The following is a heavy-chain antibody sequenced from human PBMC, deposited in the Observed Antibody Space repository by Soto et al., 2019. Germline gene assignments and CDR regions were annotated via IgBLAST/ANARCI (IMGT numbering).Heavy chain of an antibody. CDR3: ARVTSMVRGVIDYWFDP. CDR1: GGTFSSYA. Sequence: QVPLVQSGAEVKKPGSSVTVSCKASGGTFSSYAIHWVRQAPGQGLEWMGGIIPMYGPAKYAQGFQGIVTITADESTTTVYMELTRLTSQDTAVYYCARVTSMVRGVIDYWFDPWGHGTLVTVSS. J-gene: IGHJ5*02. V-gene: IGHV1-69*01. D-gene: IGHD3-10*01. CDR2: IIPMYGPA.